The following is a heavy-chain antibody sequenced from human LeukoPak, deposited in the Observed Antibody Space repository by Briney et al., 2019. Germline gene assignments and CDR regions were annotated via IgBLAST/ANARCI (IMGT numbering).Heavy chain of an antibody. CDR2: IYYSGST. Sequence: TFSNHYMSWIRQHPGKGLEWIGYIYYSGSTYYNPSLKSRVTISVDTSKNQFSLKLSSVTAADTAVYYCATVATITTDAFGIWGQGTMVTVSS. J-gene: IGHJ3*02. V-gene: IGHV4-31*02. D-gene: IGHD5-12*01. CDR3: ATVATITTDAFGI. CDR1: TFSNHY.